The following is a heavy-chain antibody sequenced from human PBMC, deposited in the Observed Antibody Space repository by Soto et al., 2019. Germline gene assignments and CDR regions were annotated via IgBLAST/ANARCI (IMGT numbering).Heavy chain of an antibody. V-gene: IGHV3-33*01. J-gene: IGHJ3*02. CDR1: EFTFSSYG. Sequence: GGSLGLSCAPPEFTFSSYGIHWARQAPGKGLEWVAVIWYDGSNKVYADSVKGRFTISRDNSKNTLYLQMNSLRAEDTAVYYCARDLSGDYGALDTWGQGTMVTVSS. CDR3: ARDLSGDYGALDT. CDR2: IWYDGSNK. D-gene: IGHD4-17*01.